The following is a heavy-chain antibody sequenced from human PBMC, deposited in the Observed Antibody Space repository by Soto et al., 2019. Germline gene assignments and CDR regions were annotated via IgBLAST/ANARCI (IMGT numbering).Heavy chain of an antibody. CDR2: ISPYNDDT. Sequence: QAQLVQSGAEVKKPGASVKVSCKASGYTFSSYGISWVRQAPGQGLEWLGWISPYNDDTKYAQKLQGRVTMTTDPSTRTAYMILRSLRSDDTAVYFCARGGYYDSSGSRNYHYYGMDVWGQGTTVTVSS. CDR1: GYTFSSYG. J-gene: IGHJ6*02. D-gene: IGHD3-22*01. CDR3: ARGGYYDSSGSRNYHYYGMDV. V-gene: IGHV1-18*01.